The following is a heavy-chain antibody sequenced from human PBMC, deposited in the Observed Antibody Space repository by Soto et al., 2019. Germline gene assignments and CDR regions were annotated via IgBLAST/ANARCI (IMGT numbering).Heavy chain of an antibody. D-gene: IGHD1-26*01. CDR3: AREDILGARSFDY. V-gene: IGHV3-48*02. J-gene: IGHJ4*02. Sequence: AGGSLRLSCAASGFSFSGYSMNWVRQAPGKGLEWISYISSLSTPRYYAESVEGRFIISRDNAKNSLYLQMNSLRDEDTAVYFCAREDILGARSFDYWGQGTLVTVYS. CDR1: GFSFSGYS. CDR2: ISSLSTPR.